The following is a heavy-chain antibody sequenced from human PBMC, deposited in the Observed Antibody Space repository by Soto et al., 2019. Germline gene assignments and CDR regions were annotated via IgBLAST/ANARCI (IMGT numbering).Heavy chain of an antibody. CDR1: GFTFSSYA. D-gene: IGHD1-1*01. CDR3: ARSKLVTGDFDY. V-gene: IGHV3-23*01. Sequence: LRLSCAASGFTFSSYAMSWVRQAPGKGLEWVSAISGSGGSTYYADSVKGRFTISRDNSKNTLYLQMNSLRAEDTAVYYCARSKLVTGDFDYWGQGTLVTVSS. CDR2: ISGSGGST. J-gene: IGHJ4*02.